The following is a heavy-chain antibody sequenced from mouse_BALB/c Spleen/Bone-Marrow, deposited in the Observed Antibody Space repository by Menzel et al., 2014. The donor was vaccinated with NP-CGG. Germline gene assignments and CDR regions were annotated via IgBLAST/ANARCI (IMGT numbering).Heavy chain of an antibody. D-gene: IGHD2-1*01. V-gene: IGHV5-17*02. CDR2: ISSGSSTI. CDR3: ARYGNYFYAMDY. Sequence: EVNLVESGGGLVQPGGSRKLSCAASGFTFSSFGMHWVRQAPEKGLEWVAYISSGSSTIYYADTVKGRFTISRDNPKNTLFLQMTSLRSEDTAMYYCARYGNYFYAMDYRGQGTSVSVSS. CDR1: GFTFSSFG. J-gene: IGHJ4*01.